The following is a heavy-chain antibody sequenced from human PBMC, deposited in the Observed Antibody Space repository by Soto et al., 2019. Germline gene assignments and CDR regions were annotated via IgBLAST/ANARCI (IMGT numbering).Heavy chain of an antibody. CDR3: ARVLSDLCTNGVCYPPLGYYYYYGMDV. Sequence: PGGSLTLSCAASGFTFSDYYRSWIRQPPGKGLEWISYISCSGSTNYNPSLKSRVTISVDTSKNQFSLKLSSVTAADTAVYYCARVLSDLCTNGVCYPPLGYYYYYGMDVWGQGTTVTVSS. CDR1: GFTFSDYY. J-gene: IGHJ6*02. D-gene: IGHD2-8*01. CDR2: ISCSGST. V-gene: IGHV4-59*01.